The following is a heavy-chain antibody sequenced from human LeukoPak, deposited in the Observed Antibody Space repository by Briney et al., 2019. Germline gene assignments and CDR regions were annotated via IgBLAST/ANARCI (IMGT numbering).Heavy chain of an antibody. CDR1: GYTFTSYD. CDR2: MNPNSGNT. V-gene: IGHV1-8*01. D-gene: IGHD2-15*01. Sequence: ASVKVSCKASGYTFTSYDINWVRQATGQGLEWMGWMNPNSGNTGYAQKFQGRVTMTRNTSISTAYMELSSLRSEDTAVYYCARDAPHDSAIDYWGQGTLVTVSS. J-gene: IGHJ4*02. CDR3: ARDAPHDSAIDY.